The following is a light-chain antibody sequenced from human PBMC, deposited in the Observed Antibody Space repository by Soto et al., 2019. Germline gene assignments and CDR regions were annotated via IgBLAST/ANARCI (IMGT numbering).Light chain of an antibody. Sequence: IVMTQSPATLSVSPLEIGARSFMASQSIRSNLVWYQQRPGQAPRLLIYGASSRATGIPARFSGRGSGTEFTLTISSLQSEDFAVYYCQQYNNWPPITFGQGTRLEIK. CDR2: GAS. CDR3: QQYNNWPPIT. CDR1: QSIRSN. J-gene: IGKJ5*01. V-gene: IGKV3-15*01.